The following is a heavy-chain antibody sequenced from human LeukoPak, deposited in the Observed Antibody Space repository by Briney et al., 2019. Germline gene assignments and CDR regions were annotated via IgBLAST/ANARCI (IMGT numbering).Heavy chain of an antibody. V-gene: IGHV3-21*01. J-gene: IGHJ5*02. Sequence: GGSLRLSCAASGFTFSSYSMNWVRQAPGKGLEWVSSIRSSSSYIYYADSVKGRFTISRDNAKNSLYLQMNSLRAEDTAVYYCARAWFDPWGQGTLVTVSS. CDR1: GFTFSSYS. CDR3: ARAWFDP. CDR2: IRSSSSYI.